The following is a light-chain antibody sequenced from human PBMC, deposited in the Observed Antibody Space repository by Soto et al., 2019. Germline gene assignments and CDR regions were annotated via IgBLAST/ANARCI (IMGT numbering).Light chain of an antibody. CDR2: RNS. J-gene: IGLJ2*01. CDR1: TSNIGSNS. CDR3: AAWDDSLNGVV. Sequence: QSVLTQPPSASGTPGQRVTISCSGSTSNIGSNSVDWYQQLPGTAPKLLIYRNSQRPSGVPERFSGSKSGTSASLAISGLQSEDEADYYCAAWDDSLNGVVFGGGTKLTVL. V-gene: IGLV1-44*01.